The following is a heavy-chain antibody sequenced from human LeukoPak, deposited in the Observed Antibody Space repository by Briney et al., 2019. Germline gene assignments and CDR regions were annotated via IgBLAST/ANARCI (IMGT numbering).Heavy chain of an antibody. D-gene: IGHD6-6*01. CDR1: GGSISSGGYY. CDR2: IYYSGST. Sequence: SETLSLTCTASGGSISSGGYYWSWIRQHPGKGLEWIGYIYYSGSTYYNPSLKGRVTISVDTSKNQFSLKLSSVTAADTAVYYCAREQGCGTSSSLGCWFDPWGQGTLVTVSS. J-gene: IGHJ5*02. CDR3: AREQGCGTSSSLGCWFDP. V-gene: IGHV4-31*03.